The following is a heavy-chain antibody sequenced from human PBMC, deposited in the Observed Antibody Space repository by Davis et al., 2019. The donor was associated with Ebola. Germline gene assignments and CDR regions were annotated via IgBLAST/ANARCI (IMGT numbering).Heavy chain of an antibody. Sequence: GESLKISCAASGFTFSNAWMSWVRQAPGKGLEWIGRIKSKINGETTEYAAPVKGRFTISRDDSKNTLSLQMDSLKTEDTAVYYCTTVEVEYSGSPEVDCWGQGTLVIVSS. D-gene: IGHD6-6*01. V-gene: IGHV3-15*01. CDR3: TTVEVEYSGSPEVDC. CDR1: GFTFSNAW. CDR2: IKSKINGETT. J-gene: IGHJ4*02.